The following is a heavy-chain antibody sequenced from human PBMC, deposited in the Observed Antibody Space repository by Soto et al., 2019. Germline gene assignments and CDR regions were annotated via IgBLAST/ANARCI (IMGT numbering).Heavy chain of an antibody. CDR3: ARAIPHFDY. CDR1: GYSFTSFY. J-gene: IGHJ4*02. Sequence: QVQLVQSGAEVKEPGASEKISCKPSGYSFTSFYMHWVRQAPGQGLEWMGTINTIGGSTTYAQKFQGRVTMTRDTSTSTLYMNLSGLRSEDTAVYYCARAIPHFDYWGQGTLVTVSS. D-gene: IGHD2-21*01. CDR2: INTIGGST. V-gene: IGHV1-46*01.